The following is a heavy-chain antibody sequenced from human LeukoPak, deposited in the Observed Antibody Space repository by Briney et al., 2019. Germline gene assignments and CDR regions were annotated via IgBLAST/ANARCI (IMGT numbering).Heavy chain of an antibody. V-gene: IGHV1-18*01. CDR3: ARVRLATVTTGWFDP. CDR2: ISAYNGNT. CDR1: GYTFTSYG. Sequence: GASVKVSCKASGYTFTSYGISCVRQAPGQGLEWMGWISAYNGNTNYAQKLQGRVTMTTDTSTSTAYMELRSLRSDDTAGYYCARVRLATVTTGWFDPWGQGTLVTVSS. D-gene: IGHD4-17*01. J-gene: IGHJ5*02.